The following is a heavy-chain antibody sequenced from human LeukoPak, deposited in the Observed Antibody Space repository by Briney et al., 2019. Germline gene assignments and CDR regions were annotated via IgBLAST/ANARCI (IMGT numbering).Heavy chain of an antibody. D-gene: IGHD3-3*01. Sequence: GGSLRLSCVASGFTFYDYAMHWVRQAPGKGLEWVSGISWNSGSIGYADSVKGRFTISRDNAKNSLYLQMNSLRAEDTALYYCAKSESGYSLDYWGQGTLVTVSS. CDR1: GFTFYDYA. J-gene: IGHJ4*02. CDR3: AKSESGYSLDY. V-gene: IGHV3-9*01. CDR2: ISWNSGSI.